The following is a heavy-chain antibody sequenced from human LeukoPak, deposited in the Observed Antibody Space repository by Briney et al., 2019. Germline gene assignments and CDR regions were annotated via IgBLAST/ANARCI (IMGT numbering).Heavy chain of an antibody. Sequence: SETRSLTCTVSGGSISSYYWSWIRQPPGKGLEWIGYIYYSGSTNYNPSLKSRVTISVDTSKNQFSLKLSSVTAADTAVYYCARASEMATAIDYWGQGTLVTVSS. CDR2: IYYSGST. CDR1: GGSISSYY. V-gene: IGHV4-59*01. D-gene: IGHD5-24*01. CDR3: ARASEMATAIDY. J-gene: IGHJ4*02.